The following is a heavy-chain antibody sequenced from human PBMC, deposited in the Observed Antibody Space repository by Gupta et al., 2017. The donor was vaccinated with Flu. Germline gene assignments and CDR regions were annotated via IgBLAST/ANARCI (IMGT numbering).Heavy chain of an antibody. CDR3: ARSGGRGIVVVPAASGIVN. Sequence: EVQLVESGGGLVKPGGSLRLSCAASGFTFSSYSMNWVRQAPGKGLEWVSSISSSSSYIYYADSVKGRFTISRDNAKNSLYLQMNSLRAEDTAVYYCARSGGRGIVVVPAASGIVNWGQGTLVTVSS. CDR1: GFTFSSYS. D-gene: IGHD2-2*01. V-gene: IGHV3-21*01. CDR2: ISSSSSYI. J-gene: IGHJ4*02.